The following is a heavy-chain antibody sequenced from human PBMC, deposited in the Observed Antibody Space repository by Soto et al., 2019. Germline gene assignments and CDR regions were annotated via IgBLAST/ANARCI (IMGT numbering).Heavy chain of an antibody. CDR1: GFTFSSYW. V-gene: IGHV3-7*01. J-gene: IGHJ3*02. D-gene: IGHD2-15*01. Sequence: EVQLVESGGGLVQPGGSLRLSCAASGFTFSSYWMSWVRQAPGKGLEWVANIKQDGSEKYYVDSVKGRFTISRDNAKNSLYLQMNSLRAEDTAVYYCASLCSGGSCYFAFDIWGQGTMVTVSS. CDR2: IKQDGSEK. CDR3: ASLCSGGSCYFAFDI.